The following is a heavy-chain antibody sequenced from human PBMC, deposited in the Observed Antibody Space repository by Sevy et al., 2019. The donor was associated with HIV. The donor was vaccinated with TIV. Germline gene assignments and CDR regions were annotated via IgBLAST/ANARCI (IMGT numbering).Heavy chain of an antibody. CDR1: GFTFDDYA. CDR2: ISWNSGSI. Sequence: GGSLRLSCAASGFTFDDYAMHWVRQAPGKGLEWVSGISWNSGSIDYADSVKDRFTISRDNAKNSLYLQMKSLRADDTALYYCARDRDDGYCTNGVCFNFDNWGQGTLVTVSS. CDR3: ARDRDDGYCTNGVCFNFDN. D-gene: IGHD2-8*01. V-gene: IGHV3-9*01. J-gene: IGHJ4*01.